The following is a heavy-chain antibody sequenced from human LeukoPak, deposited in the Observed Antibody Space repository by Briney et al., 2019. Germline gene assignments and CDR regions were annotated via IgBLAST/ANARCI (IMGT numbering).Heavy chain of an antibody. V-gene: IGHV3-11*04. CDR2: VSSPSSTI. J-gene: IGHJ5*01. Sequence: GGSLRLSCAASGFTFSDYYMSWIRHAPAPALEWVSYVSSPSSTIYYADSVKGRFTVSRDNGKRSLYLHMNSLRAEDTAMYYCARGESSYCNGGCYFASWGQGTLVTISS. CDR1: GFTFSDYY. CDR3: ARGESSYCNGGCYFAS. D-gene: IGHD2-21*02.